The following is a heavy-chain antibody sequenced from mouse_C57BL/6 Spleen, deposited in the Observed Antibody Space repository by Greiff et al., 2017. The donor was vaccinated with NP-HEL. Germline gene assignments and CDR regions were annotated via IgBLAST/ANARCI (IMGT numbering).Heavy chain of an antibody. CDR3: ARKSSYGLAY. V-gene: IGHV1-54*01. D-gene: IGHD1-1*01. J-gene: IGHJ3*01. CDR2: INPGSGGT. CDR1: GYAFTNYL. Sequence: QVQLQQSGAELVRPGTSVKVSCKASGYAFTNYLIEWVKQRPGQGLEWIGGINPGSGGTNYNGKFKGKATLTADKSSSTAYMQLSSLTAEDCAVYFCARKSSYGLAYWGQGTLVTVSA.